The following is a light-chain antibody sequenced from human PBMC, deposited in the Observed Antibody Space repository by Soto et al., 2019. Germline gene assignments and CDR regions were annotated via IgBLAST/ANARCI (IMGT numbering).Light chain of an antibody. CDR2: DVS. CDR1: QSVGTW. CDR3: QQYNTFSQT. J-gene: IGKJ1*01. V-gene: IGKV1-5*01. Sequence: IQMTQSPSTLSASVGDRVTISCRASQSVGTWLAWYQQKPGRAPQLLIYDVSTLQSGVPTRFSGSGSGTEFPLTISSLQPDDFAPYYCQQYNTFSQTFGQGTKVDSK.